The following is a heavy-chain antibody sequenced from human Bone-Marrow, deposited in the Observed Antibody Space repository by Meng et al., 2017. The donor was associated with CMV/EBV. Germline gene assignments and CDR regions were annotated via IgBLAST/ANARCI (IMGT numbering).Heavy chain of an antibody. Sequence: SLKISCAASGFTFDDYAIHWVRQVPGKGLEWVSVINWNSATIRYADSVKGRFTISRDNAKNSVYLQMNSLRAEDMALYYCAKDRVVYDCSYGMDVWGQGTTVTGSS. J-gene: IGHJ6*01. CDR3: AKDRVVYDCSYGMDV. D-gene: IGHD3-3*01. V-gene: IGHV3-9*03. CDR2: INWNSATI. CDR1: GFTFDDYA.